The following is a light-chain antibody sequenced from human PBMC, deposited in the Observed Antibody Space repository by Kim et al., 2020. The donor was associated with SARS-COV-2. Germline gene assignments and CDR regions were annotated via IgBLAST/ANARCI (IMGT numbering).Light chain of an antibody. CDR3: SALDSSLSAWV. V-gene: IGLV10-54*02. CDR2: RNN. CDR1: SNIVGNQG. Sequence: HAGLTQPPSVSKGLRQTATLTCTGNSNIVGNQGAAWLQQHQGHPPKLLSYRNNNRPSGISERFSASRSGNTASLTITGLQPEDEADYYCSALDSSLSAWVFGGGTQLTVL. J-gene: IGLJ3*02.